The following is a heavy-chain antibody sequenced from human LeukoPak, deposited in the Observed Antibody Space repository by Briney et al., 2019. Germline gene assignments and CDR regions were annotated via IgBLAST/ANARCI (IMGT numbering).Heavy chain of an antibody. V-gene: IGHV1-2*02. J-gene: IGHJ5*02. CDR2: LNPNSGGT. Sequence: ASVKVSCKASGYTFTGYYMHWGRQAPGQGLEWLGWLNPNSGGTKYAQKFQGRVTMTRDTSIRTAYMELSGLKSDDTAVYYCARDHGDYVQYNWFDPWGQGTLVTVSS. D-gene: IGHD4-17*01. CDR3: ARDHGDYVQYNWFDP. CDR1: GYTFTGYY.